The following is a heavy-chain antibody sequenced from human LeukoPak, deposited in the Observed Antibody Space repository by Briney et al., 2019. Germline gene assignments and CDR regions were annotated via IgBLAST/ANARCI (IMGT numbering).Heavy chain of an antibody. D-gene: IGHD1-26*01. CDR2: IYSAGAT. J-gene: IGHJ3*02. V-gene: IGHV3-53*01. CDR1: GFTVSDNY. Sequence: GGSLRLSCAASGFTVSDNYMTWVRQAPGKGLEWASSIYSAGATHYAESVKGRFTISRDNSENTLYLQMNSLRAEDMAVYYCARIEWERLGRAFDIWGQGTMVTVSS. CDR3: ARIEWERLGRAFDI.